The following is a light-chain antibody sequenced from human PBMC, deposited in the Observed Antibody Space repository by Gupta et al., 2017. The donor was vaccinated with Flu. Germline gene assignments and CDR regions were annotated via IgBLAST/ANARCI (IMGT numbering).Light chain of an antibody. Sequence: EIVTTQSPLSLPVTPGELPSDSGRSSQSLLHSNGNNYLDWYLQKPGQSPQLLIYLGSNRASGVPDRFSGSGSGTDFTLKISRVEAEDVGVYYCRQSVETPYSFGQGTKVEIK. CDR1: QSLLHSNGNNY. CDR3: RQSVETPYS. CDR2: LGS. J-gene: IGKJ2*03. V-gene: IGKV2-28*01.